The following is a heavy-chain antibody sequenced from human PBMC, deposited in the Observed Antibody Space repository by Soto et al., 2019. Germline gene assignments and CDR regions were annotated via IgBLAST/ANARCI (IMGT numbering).Heavy chain of an antibody. D-gene: IGHD5-12*01. CDR3: AKDLGATINRAMDY. CDR2: ISYDGSNK. J-gene: IGHJ4*02. Sequence: VQLVESGGGVVQPGRSLRLSCAASGFTFSSYGMHWVRQAPGKGLEWVAVISYDGSNKYYADSVKGRFTISRDNSKNTLYLQMNSLRAEDTAVYYCAKDLGATINRAMDYWGQGTLVTVSS. CDR1: GFTFSSYG. V-gene: IGHV3-30*18.